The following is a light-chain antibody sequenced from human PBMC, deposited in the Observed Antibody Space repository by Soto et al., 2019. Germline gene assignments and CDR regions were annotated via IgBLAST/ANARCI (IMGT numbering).Light chain of an antibody. Sequence: QSVLTQPASVSGSPGQSITISCTGTSSDLGGYNYVSWYQQQSGKAPKLMIHEVSNRPSGVSNRFSGSKSGNTASLTISGLQAEDEADYYCSSFTSSRAYVFGSGTKVTVL. CDR1: SSDLGGYNY. CDR3: SSFTSSRAYV. J-gene: IGLJ1*01. CDR2: EVS. V-gene: IGLV2-14*01.